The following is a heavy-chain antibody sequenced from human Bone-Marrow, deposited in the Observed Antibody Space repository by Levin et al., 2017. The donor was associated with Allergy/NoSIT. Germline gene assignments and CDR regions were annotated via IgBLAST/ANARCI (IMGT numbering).Heavy chain of an antibody. D-gene: IGHD3-10*01. CDR3: TRGFGDLLYNE. CDR1: GFSFDDYA. Sequence: GGSLRLSCAASGFSFDDYALHWVRQAPGKGLEWVSGITWNSGNIAYADSVKGRFIISRDNAKNSLYLQMNSLRPEDTALYFCTRGFGDLLYNEWGQGTMVTVSS. J-gene: IGHJ4*02. V-gene: IGHV3-9*01. CDR2: ITWNSGNI.